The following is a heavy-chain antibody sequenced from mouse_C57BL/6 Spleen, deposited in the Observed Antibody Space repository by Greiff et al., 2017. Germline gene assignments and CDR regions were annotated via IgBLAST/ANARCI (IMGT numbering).Heavy chain of an antibody. D-gene: IGHD2-3*01. CDR1: GYTFTDYE. Sequence: QVQLKESGAELVRPGASVKLSCKASGYTFTDYEMHWVKQTPVHGLEWIGAIDPSTGGTAYNQKFKGKAILTADKSSSTAYLELRSLTSADSAVFDCTRGARLLPLFDYWGQGTTLTVSS. J-gene: IGHJ2*01. V-gene: IGHV1-15*01. CDR3: TRGARLLPLFDY. CDR2: IDPSTGGT.